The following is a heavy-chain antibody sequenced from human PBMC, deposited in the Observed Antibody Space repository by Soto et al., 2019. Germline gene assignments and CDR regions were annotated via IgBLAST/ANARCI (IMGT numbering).Heavy chain of an antibody. Sequence: ASVKGSCKASGYNFANFGISWVRQAPGQGLEWLGWIGPHSGNPNYAQRFQGRGTMTTDTSTSTAYMELRTLRSDDTAVYFCARFEFSNYVIDYWAQGTLVTVSS. D-gene: IGHD4-4*01. CDR1: GYNFANFG. J-gene: IGHJ4*02. CDR2: IGPHSGNP. CDR3: ARFEFSNYVIDY. V-gene: IGHV1-18*01.